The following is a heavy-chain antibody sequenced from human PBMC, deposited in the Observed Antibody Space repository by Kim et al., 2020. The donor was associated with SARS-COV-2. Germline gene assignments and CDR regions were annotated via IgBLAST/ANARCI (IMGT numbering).Heavy chain of an antibody. V-gene: IGHV1-2*02. CDR3: ASPRYNWKRDYYGMDV. CDR2: INPNSGGT. Sequence: ASVKVSCKASGYTFTGYYMHWVRQAPGQGLEWMGWINPNSGGTNYAQKFQGRVTMTRDTSISTAYMELSRLRSDDTAVYYCASPRYNWKRDYYGMDVWGQGTTVTVSS. CDR1: GYTFTGYY. D-gene: IGHD1-1*01. J-gene: IGHJ6*02.